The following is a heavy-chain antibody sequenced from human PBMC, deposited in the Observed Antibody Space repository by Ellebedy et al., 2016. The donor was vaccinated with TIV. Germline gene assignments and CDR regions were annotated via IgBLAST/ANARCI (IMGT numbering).Heavy chain of an antibody. D-gene: IGHD4-17*01. V-gene: IGHV3-7*03. J-gene: IGHJ6*02. CDR1: TFSFRSYW. CDR3: ARDGAYGDYSPGQYGLDV. Sequence: GESLKISCAASTFSFRSYWMTWVRQPPGKGLEWVANINQDGSDKYYVDSVRGRFTISRDNAKNSLYLLMSSLRVEDTAVYFCARDGAYGDYSPGQYGLDVWGQGTTVTVSS. CDR2: INQDGSDK.